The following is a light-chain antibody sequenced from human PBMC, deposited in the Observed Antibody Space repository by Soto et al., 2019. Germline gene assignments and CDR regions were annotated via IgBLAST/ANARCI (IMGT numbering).Light chain of an antibody. Sequence: PGERATLSCRASQRVCSGCLAWYQQKPGQAPRLLIYGASSRATGIPDRFSGSGSGTDFTLTISRLEPEDFAVYFCQHYGTSPWTFGQGTKVGIK. J-gene: IGKJ1*01. CDR3: QHYGTSPWT. CDR1: QRVCSGC. CDR2: GAS. V-gene: IGKV3-20*01.